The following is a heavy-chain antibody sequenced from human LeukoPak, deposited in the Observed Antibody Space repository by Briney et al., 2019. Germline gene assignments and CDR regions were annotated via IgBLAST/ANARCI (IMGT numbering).Heavy chain of an antibody. CDR2: ISYDGNNK. CDR3: ARDLGYSSGWYDY. D-gene: IGHD6-19*01. V-gene: IGHV3-30*14. J-gene: IGHJ4*02. CDR1: GFTFSSYA. Sequence: GGSLRLSCAASGFTFSSYAMHWVRQAPGKGLEWVALISYDGNNKYYADSVKGRFTISRDNSKNTLYLQMGSLRAEDMAVYYCARDLGYSSGWYDYWGQGTLVTVSS.